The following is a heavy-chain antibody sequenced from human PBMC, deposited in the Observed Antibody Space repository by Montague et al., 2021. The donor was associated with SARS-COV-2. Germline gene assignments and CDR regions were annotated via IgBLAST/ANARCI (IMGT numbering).Heavy chain of an antibody. CDR3: ARSITMVRGVRYYYGMDV. Sequence: SLRLSFSASGFTFSSYDMHWVRQATGKGLEWVSAIGTAGDTYYPGSVKGRFTISRENAKNSLYLQMNSLRAGDTAVYYCARSITMVRGVRYYYGMDVWGQGTTVTVSS. CDR2: IGTAGDT. J-gene: IGHJ6*02. D-gene: IGHD3-10*01. CDR1: GFTFSSYD. V-gene: IGHV3-13*04.